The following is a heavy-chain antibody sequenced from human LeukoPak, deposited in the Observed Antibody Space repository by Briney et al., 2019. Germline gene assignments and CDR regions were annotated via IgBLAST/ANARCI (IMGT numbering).Heavy chain of an antibody. V-gene: IGHV4-59*01. CDR1: GGSISSYY. Sequence: SETLSLTCTVSGGSISSYYWSWIRQPPGKGLEWIGYIYYSGSTNYNPSLKSRVTISVDTSKNQFSLKLSPVTAADTAVYYCARSRTQHSSSCLQYWGQGTLVTVSS. CDR2: IYYSGST. D-gene: IGHD6-13*01. CDR3: ARSRTQHSSSCLQY. J-gene: IGHJ4*02.